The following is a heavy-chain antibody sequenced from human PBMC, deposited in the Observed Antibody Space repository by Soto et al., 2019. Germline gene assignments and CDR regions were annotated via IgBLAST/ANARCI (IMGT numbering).Heavy chain of an antibody. J-gene: IGHJ5*02. D-gene: IGHD6-13*01. CDR3: ARDSSYSSSWFDP. Sequence: GGSLRLSCAASGFTFSSYGMHWVRQAPGKGLEWVAVIWYDGSNKYYADSVKGRFTISRDNSKNTLYLQMNSLRAEDTAVYYCARDSSYSSSWFDPWGQGTLVTVSS. CDR2: IWYDGSNK. CDR1: GFTFSSYG. V-gene: IGHV3-33*01.